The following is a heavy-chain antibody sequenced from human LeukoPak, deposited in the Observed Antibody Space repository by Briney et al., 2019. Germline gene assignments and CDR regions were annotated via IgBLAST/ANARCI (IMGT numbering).Heavy chain of an antibody. J-gene: IGHJ4*02. D-gene: IGHD2-15*01. V-gene: IGHV3-7*01. Sequence: GGSLRLSCAASGFTFSSYWMSWVRQAPGKGLEWVANIKQDGSEKYYVDSVKGRFTISGDNAKNSLYLQMNSLRAEDTAVYYCARDAFSCSGGSCYSGGLDYWGQGTLVTVSS. CDR1: GFTFSSYW. CDR3: ARDAFSCSGGSCYSGGLDY. CDR2: IKQDGSEK.